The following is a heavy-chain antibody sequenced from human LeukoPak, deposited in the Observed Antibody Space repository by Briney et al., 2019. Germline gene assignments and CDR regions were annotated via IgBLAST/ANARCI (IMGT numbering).Heavy chain of an antibody. CDR1: GGSISSGGYS. CDR2: IYHSGST. CDR3: ARDLAYCSSTSCSYGMDV. D-gene: IGHD2-2*01. Sequence: SETLSLTCAVSGGSISSGGYSWSWIRQPPGKGLEWTGYIYHSGSTYYNPSLKSRVTISVDRSKNQFSLKLSSVTAADTAVYYCARDLAYCSSTSCSYGMDVWGQGTTVTVSS. V-gene: IGHV4-30-2*01. J-gene: IGHJ6*02.